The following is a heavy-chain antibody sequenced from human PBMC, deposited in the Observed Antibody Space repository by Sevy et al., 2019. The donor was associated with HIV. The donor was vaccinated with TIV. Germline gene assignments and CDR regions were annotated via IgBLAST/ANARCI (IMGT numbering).Heavy chain of an antibody. CDR2: IYYSGST. J-gene: IGHJ6*02. CDR3: ARDYGGNSADYYGMDV. V-gene: IGHV4-39*02. Sequence: SETLSLTCTVSGGSISSSSYYWGWIRQPPGKGLEWIGSIYYSGSTCYNPSLKSRVTISVDTSKNQFSLKLSSVTAADTAVYYCARDYGGNSADYYGMDVWGQGTTVTVSS. CDR1: GGSISSSSYY. D-gene: IGHD4-17*01.